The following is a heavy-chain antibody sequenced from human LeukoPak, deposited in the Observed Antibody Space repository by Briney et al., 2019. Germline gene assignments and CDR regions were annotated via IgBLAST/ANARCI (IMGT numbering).Heavy chain of an antibody. V-gene: IGHV4-30-2*01. D-gene: IGHD4-17*01. CDR1: GGSISSGGYY. J-gene: IGHJ4*02. CDR3: ARDRYGDTDY. Sequence: SETLSLTCTVSGGSISSGGYYWSWIRQPQGKGLEWIGEIYHSGSTNYNPSLKSRVTISVDKSKNQFSLKLSSVTAADTAVYYCARDRYGDTDYWGQGTLVTVSS. CDR2: IYHSGST.